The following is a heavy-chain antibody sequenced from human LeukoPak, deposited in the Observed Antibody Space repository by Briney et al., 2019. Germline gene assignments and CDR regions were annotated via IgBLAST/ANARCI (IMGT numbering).Heavy chain of an antibody. CDR2: INHSGST. V-gene: IGHV4-34*01. Sequence: SETLSPTCAVYGGSFSGYYCSWIRQPPGKGLEWIGEINHSGSTNYNPSLKSRVTISVDTSKNQFSLKLSSVTAADTAVYYCARGGNQLLYSWRNWFDPWGQGTLVTVSS. CDR3: ARGGNQLLYSWRNWFDP. J-gene: IGHJ5*02. CDR1: GGSFSGYY. D-gene: IGHD2-2*02.